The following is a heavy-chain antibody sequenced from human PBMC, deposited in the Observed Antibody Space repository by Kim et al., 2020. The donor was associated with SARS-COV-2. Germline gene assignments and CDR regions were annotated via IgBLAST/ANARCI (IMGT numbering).Heavy chain of an antibody. Sequence: YAQTLQGRVTMTTDTSTSTAYMELRSLRSDDTAVYYCARVRVGAKLGAYWGQGTLVTVSS. D-gene: IGHD1-26*01. CDR3: ARVRVGAKLGAY. J-gene: IGHJ4*02. V-gene: IGHV1-18*01.